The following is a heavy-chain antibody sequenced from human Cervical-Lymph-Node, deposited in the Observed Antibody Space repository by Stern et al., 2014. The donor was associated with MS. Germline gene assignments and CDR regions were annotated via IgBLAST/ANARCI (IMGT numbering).Heavy chain of an antibody. V-gene: IGHV4-59*08. Sequence: VQLEESGPGLVKPSETLSLTCTVSGGSISSNYWSWIRQPPGKGLEWIGYLYYSGNTNYNPSLKSRVTTSVDTSKNPFSLSLSSVTAADTAVYYCARHGPPRRRDDSNHPNFDYWGPGTLVAVSS. D-gene: IGHD5-24*01. J-gene: IGHJ4*02. CDR2: LYYSGNT. CDR3: ARHGPPRRRDDSNHPNFDY. CDR1: GGSISSNY.